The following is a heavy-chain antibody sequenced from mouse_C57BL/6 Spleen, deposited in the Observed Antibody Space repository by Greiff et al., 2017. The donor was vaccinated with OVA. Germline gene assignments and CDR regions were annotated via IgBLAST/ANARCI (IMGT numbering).Heavy chain of an antibody. CDR2: FYSGSGSI. CDR1: GYTFTEYT. CDR3: ARHEESLITTVVPFAY. D-gene: IGHD1-1*01. Sequence: QVQLQQSGAELVKPGASVKLYCKASGYTFTEYTIHWVKQRSGQGLEWIGWFYSGSGSIKYNEKFKDKATLTADKSSSTVYMELSRLTSEDSAVYFCARHEESLITTVVPFAYWGQGTLVTVSA. J-gene: IGHJ3*01. V-gene: IGHV1-62-2*01.